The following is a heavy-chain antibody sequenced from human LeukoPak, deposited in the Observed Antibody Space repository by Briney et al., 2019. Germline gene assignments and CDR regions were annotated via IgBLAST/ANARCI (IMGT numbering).Heavy chain of an antibody. CDR1: GYTFTSYD. J-gene: IGHJ6*02. V-gene: IGHV1-8*01. CDR2: MNPSSGNT. D-gene: IGHD6-19*01. CDR3: ARISSGWYRYYYYGMDV. Sequence: VASVKVSCKASGYTFTSYDIHWVRQATGQGLEWMGWMNPSSGNTGYAQKFQGRVTMTRNTSISTAYMELSSLRSEDTAVYYCARISSGWYRYYYYGMDVWGQGTTVTVSS.